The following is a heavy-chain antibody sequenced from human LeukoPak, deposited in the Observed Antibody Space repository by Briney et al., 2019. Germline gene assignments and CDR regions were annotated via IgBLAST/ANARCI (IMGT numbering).Heavy chain of an antibody. CDR3: ASVRIVLMVYAIRSFDP. CDR1: GFTFSSYA. J-gene: IGHJ5*02. V-gene: IGHV3-23*01. CDR2: ISGSGGST. D-gene: IGHD2-8*01. Sequence: GGSLRLSCAASGFTFSSYAMSWVRQAPGKGLEWVSAISGSGGSTYYADSVKGRFTISRDNSKYTLYLQMNSLRAEDTAVYYCASVRIVLMVYAIRSFDPWGQGTLVTVSS.